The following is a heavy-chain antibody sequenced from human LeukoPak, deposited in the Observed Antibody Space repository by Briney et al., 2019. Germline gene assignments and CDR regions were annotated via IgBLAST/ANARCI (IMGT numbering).Heavy chain of an antibody. CDR2: ISYDGSNK. V-gene: IGHV3-30*03. CDR1: GFTFSSYG. J-gene: IGHJ3*01. CDR3: AREAIVGHTDDAFDV. Sequence: GRSLRLSCSASGFTFSSYGMHWVRQAPGKGLEWVAVISYDGSNKYYADSVKGRFTISRDNAKNSLYLQMSSLRAEDTAVYYCAREAIVGHTDDAFDVWGQGTMVTVSS. D-gene: IGHD1-26*01.